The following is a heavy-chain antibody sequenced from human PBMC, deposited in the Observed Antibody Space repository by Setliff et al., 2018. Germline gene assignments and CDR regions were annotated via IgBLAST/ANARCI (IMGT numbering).Heavy chain of an antibody. CDR1: GLSLSTYGVS. D-gene: IGHD3-22*01. CDR3: ARTFYYDDSGSNRLLYYFDY. V-gene: IGHV2-5*02. J-gene: IGHJ4*02. Sequence: GSGPTLVNPTQTLTLTCTFSGLSLSTYGVSVGWTRQPPGKALEWLALIYWDDDKRYSPSLKSRVTITKDTSKNQVVLTMTGMDPVDAATYYCARTFYYDDSGSNRLLYYFDYWGQGALVTVSS. CDR2: IYWDDDK.